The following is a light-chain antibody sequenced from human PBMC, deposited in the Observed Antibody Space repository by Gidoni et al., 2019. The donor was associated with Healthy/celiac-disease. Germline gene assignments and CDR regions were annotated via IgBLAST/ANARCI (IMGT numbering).Light chain of an antibody. J-gene: IGKJ2*01. CDR1: QSVLYSSNDNNY. CDR3: QQYYSTPS. CDR2: WAS. V-gene: IGKV4-1*01. Sequence: DIVMTQSPASLSVSLGERATINCKSSQSVLYSSNDNNYLAWYQQKPGQPPKLRIYWASTRESGVPDRFSGSGSGTDFTLTISSLQAEDVAVYYCQQYYSTPSFGQGTKLEIK.